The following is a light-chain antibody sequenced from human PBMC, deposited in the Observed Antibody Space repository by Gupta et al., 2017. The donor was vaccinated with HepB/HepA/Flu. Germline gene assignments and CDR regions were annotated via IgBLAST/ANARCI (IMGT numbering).Light chain of an antibody. J-gene: IGKJ1*01. V-gene: IGKV1-39*01. Sequence: IQMTQSPSSLSASVADRVTISCRASQRISSYLNWYQRKPGKSPQLLIYAASRVQSGVPSRFSGSGTRTXFTLTIXRRQPEYFATYSCQHRNCTSMAFGXGTQVEIK. CDR1: QRISSY. CDR2: AAS. CDR3: QHRNCTSMA.